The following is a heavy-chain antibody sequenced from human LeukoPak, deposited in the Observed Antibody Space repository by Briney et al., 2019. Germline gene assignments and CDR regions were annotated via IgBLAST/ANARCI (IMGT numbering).Heavy chain of an antibody. Sequence: PGGSLRLPCVVSGFTFNRCWMNWVRQAPGKGLEWVAHINPDGRDTYYVDSVKGRFTISRDNAQNSMYLQMNSLRVEDMAVYYCTSWGDTTAEYFQRWGQGTLVTVSS. CDR3: TSWGDTTAEYFQR. V-gene: IGHV3-7*01. J-gene: IGHJ1*01. CDR2: INPDGRDT. D-gene: IGHD2-21*02. CDR1: GFTFNRCW.